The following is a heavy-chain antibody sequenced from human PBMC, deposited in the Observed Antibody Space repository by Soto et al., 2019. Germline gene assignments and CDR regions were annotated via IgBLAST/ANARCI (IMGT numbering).Heavy chain of an antibody. J-gene: IGHJ5*02. CDR3: ATSYYDSYDP. D-gene: IGHD3-3*01. Sequence: ASVKVSCKXSGYTLTELSMHWVRQAPGKGLEWMRGFDPEDGETIYAQKFQGRVTMTEDTSTDTAYMELSSLRSEDTAVYYCATSYYDSYDPWGQGTLVTVYS. CDR2: FDPEDGET. CDR1: GYTLTELS. V-gene: IGHV1-24*01.